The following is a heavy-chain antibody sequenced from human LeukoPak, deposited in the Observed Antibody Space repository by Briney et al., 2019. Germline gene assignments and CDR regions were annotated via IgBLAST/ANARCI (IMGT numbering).Heavy chain of an antibody. CDR1: GGSFSGYY. CDR3: AKTRDRGGYILDF. D-gene: IGHD5-24*01. J-gene: IGHJ4*02. CDR2: INHSGST. Sequence: PSETLSLTCAVYGGSFSGYYWSWIRQPPGKGLEWIGEINHSGSTNYNPSLKSRVTISVDTSKNQFSLKLSSVTAADTAVYYCAKTRDRGGYILDFWGQGTLVTVSS. V-gene: IGHV4-34*01.